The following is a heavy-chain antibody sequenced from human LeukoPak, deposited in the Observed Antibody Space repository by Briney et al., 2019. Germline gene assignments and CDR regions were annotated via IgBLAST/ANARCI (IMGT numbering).Heavy chain of an antibody. D-gene: IGHD6-19*01. CDR3: ATTRPYGTTWAGAFED. CDR1: GFTFNTYA. J-gene: IGHJ4*01. Sequence: GGSLRLSCAASGFTFNTYAMTWVRRAPGKGLEWVSAISGSGGSTYYADSVKGRFTISRDNSKNTLYLQMNSLRAEDTAVYYCATTRPYGTTWAGAFEDWGQGTPVTVSS. V-gene: IGHV3-23*01. CDR2: ISGSGGST.